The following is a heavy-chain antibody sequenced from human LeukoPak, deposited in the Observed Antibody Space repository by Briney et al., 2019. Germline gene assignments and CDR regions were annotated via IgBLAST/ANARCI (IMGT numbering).Heavy chain of an antibody. CDR2: INAGNGDT. J-gene: IGHJ4*02. Sequence: ASVKVSCKASGYTFTNYVVHWVRQAPGQRPEWMGYINAGNGDTKYSKNFQDRVTITRDTSASTAYMEVSCLTSEDTALYSCVRDDCAADACYPGGYWGQGTLVTVSS. CDR1: GYTFTNYV. V-gene: IGHV1-3*01. CDR3: VRDDCAADACYPGGY. D-gene: IGHD2-21*02.